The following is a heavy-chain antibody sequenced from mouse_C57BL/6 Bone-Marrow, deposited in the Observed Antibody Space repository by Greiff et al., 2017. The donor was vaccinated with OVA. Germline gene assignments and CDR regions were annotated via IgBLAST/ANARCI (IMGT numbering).Heavy chain of an antibody. CDR1: GYTFTDYY. CDR3: ANYYGSSYWYFDV. Sequence: EVQLQQSGPELVKPGASVKISCKASGYTFTDYYMNWVKQSHGKSLEWIGDINPNNGSTNYNEKFKSKATLTVDKSSSTAYMQLSSLTSEDSAVYYCANYYGSSYWYFDVWGTGTTVTVSS. CDR2: INPNNGST. V-gene: IGHV1-26*01. D-gene: IGHD1-1*01. J-gene: IGHJ1*03.